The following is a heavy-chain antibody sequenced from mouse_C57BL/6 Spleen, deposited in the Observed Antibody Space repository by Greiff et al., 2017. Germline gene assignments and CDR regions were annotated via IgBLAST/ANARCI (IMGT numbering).Heavy chain of an antibody. D-gene: IGHD4-1*01. J-gene: IGHJ1*03. CDR3: ARERVTGTGYFDV. CDR1: GYSFTGYY. V-gene: IGHV1-42*01. Sequence: VQLQQSGPELVKPGASVKISCKASGYSFTGYYMNWVKQSPEKSLEWIGEINPSTGGTTYNQKFKAKATLTVDKSSSTAYMQLKSLTSEDSAVYYCARERVTGTGYFDVWGTGTTVTVSS. CDR2: INPSTGGT.